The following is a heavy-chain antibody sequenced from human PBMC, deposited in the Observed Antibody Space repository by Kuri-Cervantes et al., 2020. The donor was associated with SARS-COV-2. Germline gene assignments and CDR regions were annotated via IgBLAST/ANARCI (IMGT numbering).Heavy chain of an antibody. Sequence: SVKVSCKASGYTFTGYYMHWVRQAPGQGLEWMGGIIPIFGTANYAQKSQGRVTITADKSTSTAYMELSSMRPEDTAVYYCARVSSNSVAAHYGYFDYWSQGTLVTVSS. CDR2: IIPIFGTA. D-gene: IGHD4-17*01. V-gene: IGHV1-69*06. CDR1: GYTFTGYY. J-gene: IGHJ4*02. CDR3: ARVSSNSVAAHYGYFDY.